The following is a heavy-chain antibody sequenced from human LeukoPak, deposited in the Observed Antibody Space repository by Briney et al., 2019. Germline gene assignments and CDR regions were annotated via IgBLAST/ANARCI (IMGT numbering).Heavy chain of an antibody. CDR3: ARALGYCSRGSCTRGYNWFDP. D-gene: IGHD2-15*01. CDR2: IYYGGST. J-gene: IGHJ5*02. Sequence: SETLSLTCTVSGGSISSSDYYWGWIRQPPGKGLEWIGSIYYGGSTYYNPSLKSRVTISVDTSMNQFSLKLSFVTTADTAVYYSARALGYCSRGSCTRGYNWFDPWGQGTLVTVPS. CDR1: GGSISSSDYY. V-gene: IGHV4-39*01.